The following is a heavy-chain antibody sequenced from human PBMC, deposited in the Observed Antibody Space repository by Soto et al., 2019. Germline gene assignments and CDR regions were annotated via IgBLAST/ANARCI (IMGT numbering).Heavy chain of an antibody. V-gene: IGHV4-34*01. CDR3: ARRPPRFLEWLKGQYYFDY. Sequence: PSETLSLTCTASGDSLNSGNYYWSWIRQPPGKGLEWIGEINHSGSTNYKPSLKSRVTISVDTSKNQFSLKLSSVTAADTAVYYCARRPPRFLEWLKGQYYFDYWGQGTLVTVSS. CDR1: GDSLNSGNYY. D-gene: IGHD3-3*01. J-gene: IGHJ4*02. CDR2: INHSGST.